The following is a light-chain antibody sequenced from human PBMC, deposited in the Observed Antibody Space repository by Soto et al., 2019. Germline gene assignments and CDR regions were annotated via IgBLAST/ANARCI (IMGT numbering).Light chain of an antibody. Sequence: EIVLTQSPGTLSLSPGERATLSCRASQSVSSSYLAWYQQKPGQAPSLLIYGASSRATGIPDRFSGSGSGTDFTLTISRLEPEDFALYYCQQYGSAPGTFGQGNTLEIK. CDR1: QSVSSSY. J-gene: IGKJ2*01. CDR2: GAS. V-gene: IGKV3-20*01. CDR3: QQYGSAPGT.